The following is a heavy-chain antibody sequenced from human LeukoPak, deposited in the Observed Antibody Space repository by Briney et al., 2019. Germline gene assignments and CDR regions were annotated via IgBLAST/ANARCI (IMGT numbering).Heavy chain of an antibody. CDR3: ARLGGERYYYYGMDV. Sequence: SETLSLTCTVSGGSISSYYWSWIRQPPGKGLEWIGYIYYSGSTNYNPSLKSRVTISVDTSKNQFSLKLSSVTAADTAVYYCARLGGERYYYYGMDVWGQGTTVTVSS. V-gene: IGHV4-59*08. CDR2: IYYSGST. J-gene: IGHJ6*02. CDR1: GGSISSYY. D-gene: IGHD2-21*01.